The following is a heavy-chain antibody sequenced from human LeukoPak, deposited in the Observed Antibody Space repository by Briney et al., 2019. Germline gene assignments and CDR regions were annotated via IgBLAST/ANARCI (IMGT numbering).Heavy chain of an antibody. J-gene: IGHJ4*02. CDR3: ARDRGIGYGPSDLDS. CDR2: VYHSGTS. CDR1: GDSMTSDY. Sequence: SETLSLTCTVSGDSMTSDYWTWLRQPPGKGLEWLGYVYHSGTSFYNPALKSRLTISIDTSKKQFSLNVISVTTADTALYFCARDRGIGYGPSDLDSWGPGVLVTVSS. D-gene: IGHD3-10*01. V-gene: IGHV4-59*01.